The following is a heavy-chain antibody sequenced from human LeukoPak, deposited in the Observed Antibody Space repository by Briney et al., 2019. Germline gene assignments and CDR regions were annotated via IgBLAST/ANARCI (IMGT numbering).Heavy chain of an antibody. D-gene: IGHD2-15*01. CDR2: IKLDGSEK. Sequence: GGSLRLSCAASGFTFSNYWMSWVRQAPGKGLEWVANIKLDGSEKYYVDSVKGRFTMSRDNAKNSLYLQMNSLRAEDTAVYYCASMCSGGSCWGDYWGQGTLVTVSS. J-gene: IGHJ4*02. V-gene: IGHV3-7*01. CDR3: ASMCSGGSCWGDY. CDR1: GFTFSNYW.